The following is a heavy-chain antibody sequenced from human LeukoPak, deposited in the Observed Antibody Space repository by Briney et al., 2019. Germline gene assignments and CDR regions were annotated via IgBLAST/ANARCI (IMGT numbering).Heavy chain of an antibody. CDR1: GYTFTSYY. D-gene: IGHD3-22*01. Sequence: SVKVSCKASGYTFTSYYMHWVRQAPGKGLEWMGGFDPEDGETIYAQELQGRVTMTRDTSTDTAYMELSSLRSEDTAVYYCATWYYYDSSDYYLADYWGQGTLVTVSS. CDR3: ATWYYYDSSDYYLADY. J-gene: IGHJ4*02. CDR2: FDPEDGET. V-gene: IGHV1-24*01.